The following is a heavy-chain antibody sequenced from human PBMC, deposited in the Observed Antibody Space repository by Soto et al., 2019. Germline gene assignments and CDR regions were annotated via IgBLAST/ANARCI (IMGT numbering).Heavy chain of an antibody. J-gene: IGHJ5*02. D-gene: IGHD2-21*01. CDR2: IYYTGIT. Sequence: SETLSLTCTVSGGTIRSSNYYWSWIRQSPGKGLEWIGYIYYTGITHLDPSLKSRLTMAVDTSKNEFSLKLTSVSAADTAVYFCAREERKGIISWFDPWGQGTPVTVSS. CDR3: AREERKGIISWFDP. V-gene: IGHV4-30-4*01. CDR1: GGTIRSSNYY.